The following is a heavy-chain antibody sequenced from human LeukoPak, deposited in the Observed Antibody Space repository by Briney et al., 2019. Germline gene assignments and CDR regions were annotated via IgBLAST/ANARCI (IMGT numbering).Heavy chain of an antibody. CDR1: GGSFSGVTLY. V-gene: IGHV4-61*02. D-gene: IGHD5-24*01. CDR3: ARESTGTGRYNWYDL. J-gene: IGHJ4*02. CDR2: GNARGST. Sequence: PSQTLSLTCSVSGGSFSGVTLYWSWIRQPAGEGLEWIGRGNARGSTDSNPSLRSRVTVSVDTSKNQVSLRLSSVTAADTAVYYCARESTGTGRYNWYDLWGQGTLVTVSS.